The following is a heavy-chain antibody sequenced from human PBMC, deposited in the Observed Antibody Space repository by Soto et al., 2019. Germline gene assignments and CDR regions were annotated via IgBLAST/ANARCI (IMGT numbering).Heavy chain of an antibody. V-gene: IGHV3-66*04. CDR3: ARPLWRDDYNWGYFDL. Sequence: GGSLRLSCRASGFTVGGNDGSWVRQAPGKGLEWVSVIYSGGSTYYADSVKGRFTISRDNSKNTLYLQMNSLRTEDTAVYYCARPLWRDDYNWGYFDLWGRGTLVTVSS. CDR1: GFTVGGND. J-gene: IGHJ2*01. CDR2: IYSGGST. D-gene: IGHD4-4*01.